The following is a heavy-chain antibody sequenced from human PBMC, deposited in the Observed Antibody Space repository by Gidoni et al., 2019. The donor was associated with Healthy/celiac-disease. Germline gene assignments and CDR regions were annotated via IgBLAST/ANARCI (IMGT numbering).Heavy chain of an antibody. D-gene: IGHD6-19*01. CDR2: ISGSGGST. CDR3: ARVTGYSSGWLDY. J-gene: IGHJ4*02. Sequence: DVQLLESVGGLVQPGGSLRLSCAASGFTFSSYAMSWVRQAPGKGLEWVSAISGSGGSTYYEDSVKGRFTISRDNSKNTLYLQMNSLRAEDTAVYYCARVTGYSSGWLDYWGQGTLVTVSS. V-gene: IGHV3-23*01. CDR1: GFTFSSYA.